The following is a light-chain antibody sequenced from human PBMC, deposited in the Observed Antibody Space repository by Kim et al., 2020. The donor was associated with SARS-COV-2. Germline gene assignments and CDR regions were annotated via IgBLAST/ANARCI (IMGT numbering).Light chain of an antibody. J-gene: IGKJ1*01. V-gene: IGKV3-20*01. CDR3: QQYANSPQT. Sequence: EIVLTQSPGTLSLSPGERATLSCRASQSVGRNYLAWFQQNPGQAPRLLIYGASSRATGIPDRFSGSGSGTDFTLTISSLEPEDFAVYYCQQYANSPQTFGQGTKVDIK. CDR1: QSVGRNY. CDR2: GAS.